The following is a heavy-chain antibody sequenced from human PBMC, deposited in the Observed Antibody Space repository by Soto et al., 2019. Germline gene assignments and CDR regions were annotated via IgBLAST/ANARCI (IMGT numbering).Heavy chain of an antibody. D-gene: IGHD3-9*01. CDR3: AKDLTGPYDY. V-gene: IGHV3-23*01. Sequence: PGGSLRLSCAASGFTFSSYAMTWVRQAPGKGLDWVSAISGSNNKTYYADSVKGRFTISRDNSKNTVHLQMNSLRPEDTAVYYCAKDLTGPYDYWGQGTLVTVSS. CDR2: ISGSNNKT. CDR1: GFTFSSYA. J-gene: IGHJ4*02.